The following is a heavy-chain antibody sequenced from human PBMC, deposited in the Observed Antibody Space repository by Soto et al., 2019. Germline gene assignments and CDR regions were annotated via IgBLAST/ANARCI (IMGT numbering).Heavy chain of an antibody. D-gene: IGHD3-22*01. Sequence: GGSLRLSCAASGFSFSSYTMNWVRQAPGKGLEWVSTINNNSGRKYYADSVKGRFTISRDNSKNTLFLQMNSLKAEDTAVYFCAKDGDYEYFDYWGQGTQVTVSS. V-gene: IGHV3-23*01. J-gene: IGHJ4*02. CDR2: INNNSGRK. CDR3: AKDGDYEYFDY. CDR1: GFSFSSYT.